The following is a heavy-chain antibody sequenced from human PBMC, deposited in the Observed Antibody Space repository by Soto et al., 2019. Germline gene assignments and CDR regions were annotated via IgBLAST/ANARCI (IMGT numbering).Heavy chain of an antibody. CDR2: ISYDGSVK. CDR3: ANPSVSFRAPYYFDS. Sequence: QVQLVESGGGVVQPGRSLRLSCAASGFTFSNYGMHWVRQAPGKGLEWVSIISYDGSVKYFGDSVKGRFTISRDDSQHTLFLQMSSLIAEDTAVYYCANPSVSFRAPYYFDSWCQGTLVTVSS. V-gene: IGHV3-30*18. D-gene: IGHD3-16*02. CDR1: GFTFSNYG. J-gene: IGHJ4*02.